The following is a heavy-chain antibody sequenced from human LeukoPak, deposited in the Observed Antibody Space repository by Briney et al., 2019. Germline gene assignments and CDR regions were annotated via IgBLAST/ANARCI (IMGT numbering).Heavy chain of an antibody. CDR1: GFTFDDHT. Sequence: PGGSLRLSCAASGFTFDDHTMHWVRQAPGKGLEWVSISSWDDNTEYYADSVKGRFTISRDNSKTSLYLQMNSPRTEDTAVYYCGKGPRRCTGCDGFDILGQGTMVTVSS. V-gene: IGHV3-43*01. D-gene: IGHD1-14*01. J-gene: IGHJ3*02. CDR2: SSWDDNTE. CDR3: GKGPRRCTGCDGFDI.